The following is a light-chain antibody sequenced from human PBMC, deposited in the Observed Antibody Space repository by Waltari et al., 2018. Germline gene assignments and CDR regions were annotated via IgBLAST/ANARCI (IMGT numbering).Light chain of an antibody. CDR2: DSS. V-gene: IGKV3-20*01. CDR1: QYVGSNF. J-gene: IGKJ4*01. Sequence: DIVLTQSPGTLSLSPGERATLSCRASQYVGSNFLAWYQQKPGTAPRLLIYDSSNRATGIPDRFSGSGSGTDFTLTISGLEPEDFAVYHCHQYGSSPHTFGGGTK. CDR3: HQYGSSPHT.